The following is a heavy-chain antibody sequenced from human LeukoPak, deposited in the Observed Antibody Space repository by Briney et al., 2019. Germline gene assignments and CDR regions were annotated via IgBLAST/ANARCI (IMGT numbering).Heavy chain of an antibody. J-gene: IGHJ5*02. CDR1: GGSFSGYY. CDR2: INHSGST. V-gene: IGHV4-34*01. Sequence: SETLSLTRAVYGGSFSGYYWSWIRQPPGKGLEWIGEINHSGSTNYNPSLKSRVTISVDTSKNQFSLNLSSVTAADTAVYYCARRGVLGIAASWGQGTLVTVSS. CDR3: ARRGVLGIAAS. D-gene: IGHD6-13*01.